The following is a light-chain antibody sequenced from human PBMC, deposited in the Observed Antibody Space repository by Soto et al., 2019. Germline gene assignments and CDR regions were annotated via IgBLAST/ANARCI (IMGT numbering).Light chain of an antibody. Sequence: QSVLTQSPSVSGAPGQRVTISCTGSSSNIGAGYDVHWYQQLPGTAPKLLIYGHSNRPSGVPDRFSGSKSGTSASLAITGLQAEDEADYYCQSYDSSLSGYVFGTGTKLTVL. CDR1: SSNIGAGYD. CDR2: GHS. J-gene: IGLJ1*01. V-gene: IGLV1-40*01. CDR3: QSYDSSLSGYV.